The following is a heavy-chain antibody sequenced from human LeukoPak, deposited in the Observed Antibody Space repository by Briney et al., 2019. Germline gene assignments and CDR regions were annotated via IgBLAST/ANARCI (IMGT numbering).Heavy chain of an antibody. Sequence: GRSLRLSCAASGFTFSSYGMHWVRQAPGKGLEWVAVIWYGGSNKYYADSVKGRFTISRDNSKNTLYLQMNSLRAEDTAVYYCARYSSSEDLDYWGQGTLVTVSS. J-gene: IGHJ4*02. CDR3: ARYSSSEDLDY. D-gene: IGHD6-13*01. CDR1: GFTFSSYG. V-gene: IGHV3-33*01. CDR2: IWYGGSNK.